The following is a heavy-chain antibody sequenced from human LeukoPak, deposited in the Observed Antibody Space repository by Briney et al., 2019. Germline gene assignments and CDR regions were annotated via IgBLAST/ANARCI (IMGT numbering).Heavy chain of an antibody. CDR1: GFTFCAYA. D-gene: IGHD3-22*01. J-gene: IGHJ4*02. Sequence: GGSLRLSCSASGFTFCAYAMHCVRPATGKGLEYVSQISSDGVRTYYADSVKGRFIISRDKSRNTLCLQMSTLRPEDTAVYYCLTRGYNSSSMYFDTWGQGTLVTVSS. V-gene: IGHV3-64D*06. CDR3: LTRGYNSSSMYFDT. CDR2: ISSDGVRT.